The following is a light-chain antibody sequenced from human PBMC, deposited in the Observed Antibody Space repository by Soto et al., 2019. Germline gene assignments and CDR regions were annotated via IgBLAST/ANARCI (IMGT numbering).Light chain of an antibody. CDR1: QSVYSTY. J-gene: IGKJ1*01. V-gene: IGKV3-20*01. Sequence: EIVLTQSPGTLSLSPGDTATLSCRASQSVYSTYLAWYQHKVGQAPRLLIYGSSTRATGIPDRFSVSGSGTDFTLTIRRLEPEDVAVYYCQQYGSSPSTLGQGTKVEVK. CDR2: GSS. CDR3: QQYGSSPST.